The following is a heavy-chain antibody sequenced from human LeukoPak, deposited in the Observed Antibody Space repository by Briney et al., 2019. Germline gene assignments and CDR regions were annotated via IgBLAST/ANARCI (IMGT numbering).Heavy chain of an antibody. V-gene: IGHV4-34*01. D-gene: IGHD5-24*01. Sequence: SETLSLTCAVYGGSFSGYYWSWIRQPPGKGLEWIGEINHSVSTNYNPSLKSRVTISVDTSKNQFSLKLSSVTAADTAVYYCASHVEMATINVGYFDYWGQGTLVTVSS. CDR3: ASHVEMATINVGYFDY. CDR2: INHSVST. J-gene: IGHJ4*02. CDR1: GGSFSGYY.